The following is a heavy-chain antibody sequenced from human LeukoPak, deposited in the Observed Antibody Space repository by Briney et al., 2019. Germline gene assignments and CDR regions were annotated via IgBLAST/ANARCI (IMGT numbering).Heavy chain of an antibody. D-gene: IGHD6-19*01. J-gene: IGHJ4*02. CDR2: IYYSGST. Sequence: SETLSLTCTVSGGSISSYYWSWIRQPPGKGLEWIGYIYYSGSTNYNPSLKSRVTISVDTSKNQFSLQLSSVTAADTGVYYCARIQYSSGQNFDYWGQGTLVSVSS. CDR1: GGSISSYY. CDR3: ARIQYSSGQNFDY. V-gene: IGHV4-59*08.